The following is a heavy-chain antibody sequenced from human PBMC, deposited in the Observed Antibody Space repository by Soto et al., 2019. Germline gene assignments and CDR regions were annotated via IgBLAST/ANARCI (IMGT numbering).Heavy chain of an antibody. V-gene: IGHV1-3*01. CDR3: ARALLIGCSGGSCYWLLYYYYGMDV. CDR1: GYTFTSYA. CDR2: INAGNGNT. J-gene: IGHJ6*02. Sequence: ASVKVSCKASGYTFTSYAMHWVRQAPGRRLEWMGWINAGNGNTKYSQKFQGRVTITRDTSASTAYMELSSLRSEDTAVYYCARALLIGCSGGSCYWLLYYYYGMDVWGQGTTVTVS. D-gene: IGHD2-15*01.